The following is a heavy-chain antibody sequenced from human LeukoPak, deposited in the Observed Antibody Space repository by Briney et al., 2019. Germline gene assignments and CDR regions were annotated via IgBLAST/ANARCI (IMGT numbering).Heavy chain of an antibody. D-gene: IGHD1-26*01. CDR1: GGSFSGYY. V-gene: IGHV4-34*01. CDR3: ATTTIRLGY. Sequence: PSETLSLTCAVYGGSFSGYYWSWIRQPPGKGLEWIGEINHSGSTNYNPSLKSRVTMSVDTSNNRFSLKLSSVTAADTAVYYCATTTIRLGYWGQGTLVTVSS. CDR2: INHSGST. J-gene: IGHJ4*02.